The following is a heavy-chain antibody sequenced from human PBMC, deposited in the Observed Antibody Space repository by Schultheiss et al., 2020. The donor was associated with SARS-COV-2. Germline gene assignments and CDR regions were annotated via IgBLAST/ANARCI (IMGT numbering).Heavy chain of an antibody. CDR2: IWSDGTNK. CDR1: GFTFSSYG. Sequence: GGSLRLSCAASGFTFSSYGMHWVRQAPGRGLEWVAVIWSDGTNKYYADSVKGRFTISRDNTKNSLYLLMSSLRAEDMAVYYCARSYCNSASCFYYYYTGMDVWGQGTTVTVSS. CDR3: ARSYCNSASCFYYYYTGMDV. V-gene: IGHV3-33*03. D-gene: IGHD2-2*01. J-gene: IGHJ6*02.